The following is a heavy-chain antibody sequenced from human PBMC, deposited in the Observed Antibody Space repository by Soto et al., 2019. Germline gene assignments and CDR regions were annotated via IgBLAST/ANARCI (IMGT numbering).Heavy chain of an antibody. D-gene: IGHD5-18*01. J-gene: IGHJ4*02. CDR2: VYWDDDK. CDR3: AHRRGYSYGIDY. Sequence: QITLKKSGPTLVKPTQTLTLTCTFSGFSLSTSGVGVGWISQHRGKALEWLALVYWDDDKRYSPSLKSRLTISKDTAKNQVVLTMTNMDPVDTATYYCAHRRGYSYGIDYWGQGTLVTVSS. V-gene: IGHV2-5*02. CDR1: GFSLSTSGVG.